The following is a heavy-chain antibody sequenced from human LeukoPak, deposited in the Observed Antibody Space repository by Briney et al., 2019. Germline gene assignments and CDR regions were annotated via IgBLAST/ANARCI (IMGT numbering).Heavy chain of an antibody. CDR1: GFTFSSYA. CDR2: ISGSGGST. CDR3: AKAYYGSGSYPIFDY. V-gene: IGHV3-23*01. D-gene: IGHD3-10*01. Sequence: GGSLRLSCAASGFTFSSYAMSWVRQAPGKGLEWVSAISGSGGSTYYADSVKGRFTISRDNAKNTLYLQMNSLRAEDTAVYYCAKAYYGSGSYPIFDYWGQGTLVTVSS. J-gene: IGHJ4*02.